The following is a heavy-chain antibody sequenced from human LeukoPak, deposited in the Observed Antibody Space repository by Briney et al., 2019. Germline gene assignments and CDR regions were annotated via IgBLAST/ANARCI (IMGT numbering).Heavy chain of an antibody. CDR3: ARVDYGGQGLGY. CDR1: GITLSNYW. CDR2: INSDGSYT. D-gene: IGHD4-23*01. J-gene: IGHJ4*02. V-gene: IGHV3-74*01. Sequence: PGGSLRLSCAASGITLSNYWMHWVRQAPGKGLVWVSRINSDGSYTNYADSVKGRFTIARDNAKNTLYLQMNSLRAEDTAVYYCARVDYGGQGLGYWGQGTLVTVSS.